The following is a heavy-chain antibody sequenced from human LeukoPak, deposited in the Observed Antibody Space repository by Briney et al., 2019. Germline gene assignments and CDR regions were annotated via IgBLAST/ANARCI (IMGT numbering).Heavy chain of an antibody. J-gene: IGHJ5*02. CDR1: GGSFSGYY. CDR2: INHSGST. CDR3: ARHPPSYNWNDVGNWFDP. V-gene: IGHV4-34*01. D-gene: IGHD1-20*01. Sequence: SKTLSLTCAVYGGSFSGYYWSWIRQPPGKGLEWIGEINHSGSTNYNPSLKSRVTISVDTSKNQFSLKLSSVTAADTAVYYCARHPPSYNWNDVGNWFDPWGQGTLVTVSS.